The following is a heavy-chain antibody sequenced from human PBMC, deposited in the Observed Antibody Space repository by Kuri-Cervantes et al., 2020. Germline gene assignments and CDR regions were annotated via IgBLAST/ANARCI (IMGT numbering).Heavy chain of an antibody. CDR3: ARGKSMWGSSRGYFDY. D-gene: IGHD6-6*01. J-gene: IGHJ4*02. CDR1: GGSIRSSYYY. Sequence: ESLKISCTVSGGSIRSSYYYWGWIRQPPGQGLEWIGTINYSGSTYYNPSLRSRVTISVDTSKNQFSLKLSSVTAADTAVYYCARGKSMWGSSRGYFDYWGQGTLVTVSS. V-gene: IGHV4-39*07. CDR2: INYSGST.